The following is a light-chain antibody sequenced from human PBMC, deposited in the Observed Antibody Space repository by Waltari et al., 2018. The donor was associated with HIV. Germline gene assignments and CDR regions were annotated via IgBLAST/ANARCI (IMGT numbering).Light chain of an antibody. J-gene: IGLJ2*01. CDR3: SSYTSSSTTV. CDR2: EVS. Sequence: QSALTQPASVSGSPGQSITISCTGTSSDVRSYSYVSWYQQYPGKAPKLMIYEVSNRPSGVSNRFSGSKSGNTASLTISGVQPEDESDYYCSSYTSSSTTVFGGGTKLTVL. CDR1: SSDVRSYSY. V-gene: IGLV2-14*01.